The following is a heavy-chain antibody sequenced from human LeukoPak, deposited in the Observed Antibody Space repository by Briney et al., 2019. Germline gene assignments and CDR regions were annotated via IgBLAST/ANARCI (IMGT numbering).Heavy chain of an antibody. CDR1: GITVNSTY. Sequence: GGSLRLSCAASGITVNSTYISWVRQAPGKGLEWVSVAYSDGNTYYAGSVKGRFTISRDNSKNTLFLQMNSLRAEDTAVYYCARLFGSGWPGYFYYAMDVWGQGTTVAVSS. CDR3: ARLFGSGWPGYFYYAMDV. J-gene: IGHJ6*02. D-gene: IGHD6-19*01. V-gene: IGHV3-66*04. CDR2: AYSDGNT.